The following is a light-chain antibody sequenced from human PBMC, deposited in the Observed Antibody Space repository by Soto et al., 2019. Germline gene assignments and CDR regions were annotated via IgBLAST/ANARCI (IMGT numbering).Light chain of an antibody. CDR3: QQYDNLPYN. CDR2: DAS. V-gene: IGKV1-33*01. J-gene: IGKJ2*01. Sequence: DIQMTQSPSSLSASVGDRVTITCQASQDISNYLNWYQQKPGKAPKLLIYDASNLETGVPSRFSGSGSGTDFTFTISSLQPEDIATYYCQQYDNLPYNFGQGTKLESK. CDR1: QDISNY.